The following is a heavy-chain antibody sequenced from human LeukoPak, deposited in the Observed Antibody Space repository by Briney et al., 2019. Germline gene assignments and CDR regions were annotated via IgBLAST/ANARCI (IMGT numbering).Heavy chain of an antibody. V-gene: IGHV4-59*01. CDR1: GGSISSYY. Sequence: SETLSLTCTASGGSISSYYWSWIRQPPGKGLEWIGYIYYSGSTNYNPSLKSRVTISVDTSKNQFSLKLSSVTAADTAVYYCARVRQTYYYDSSGSNWFDPWGQGTLVTVSS. J-gene: IGHJ5*02. CDR2: IYYSGST. D-gene: IGHD3-22*01. CDR3: ARVRQTYYYDSSGSNWFDP.